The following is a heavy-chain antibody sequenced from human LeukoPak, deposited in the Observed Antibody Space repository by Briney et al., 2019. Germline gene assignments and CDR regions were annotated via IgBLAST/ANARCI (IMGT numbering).Heavy chain of an antibody. Sequence: GASVKVSCKASEYIFTGYYIHWVREAPGQGLEWMGWINPNSGGTNYAQKFQGRVTMTRDTSISTASMELSRLISDDTSVYYCARVQWSYHDGFDIWGQGTMVTVSS. J-gene: IGHJ3*02. CDR3: ARVQWSYHDGFDI. CDR2: INPNSGGT. V-gene: IGHV1-2*02. D-gene: IGHD2-15*01. CDR1: EYIFTGYY.